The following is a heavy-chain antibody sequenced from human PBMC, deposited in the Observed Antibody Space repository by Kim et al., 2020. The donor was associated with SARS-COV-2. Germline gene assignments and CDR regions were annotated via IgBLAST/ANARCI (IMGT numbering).Heavy chain of an antibody. D-gene: IGHD2-8*02. Sequence: ASVKVSCKASGYIFTNFAIQWVRQAPGQRLEWMGWINAGTGNTKFSHQFQGRVTFTRDTSANTASMELSSLGSEDTAVYYCARDLFHTGFDYWGQGTLVAVSS. CDR3: ARDLFHTGFDY. CDR2: INAGTGNT. J-gene: IGHJ4*02. V-gene: IGHV1-3*01. CDR1: GYIFTNFA.